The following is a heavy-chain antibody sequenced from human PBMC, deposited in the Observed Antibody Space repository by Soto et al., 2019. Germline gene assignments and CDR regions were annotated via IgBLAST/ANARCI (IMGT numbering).Heavy chain of an antibody. CDR1: GYTFTSYG. J-gene: IGHJ3*02. V-gene: IGHV1-18*01. D-gene: IGHD6-13*01. CDR3: ARHPGGAAPGHDAFDI. CDR2: ISAYNGNT. Sequence: GASVKVSCKASGYTFTSYGISWVRQAPGQGLEWMGWISAYNGNTNYAQKLQGRVTMTTDTSTSTAYMELRSLRSDDTAVYSCARHPGGAAPGHDAFDIWGQGTMVTVSS.